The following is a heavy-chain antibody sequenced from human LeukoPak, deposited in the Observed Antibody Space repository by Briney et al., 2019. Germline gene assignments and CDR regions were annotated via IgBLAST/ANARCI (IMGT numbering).Heavy chain of an antibody. D-gene: IGHD4-11*01. Sequence: GESLKISCKGSGYSFTSYWIGWVRQMPGKGLEWMGIIYPGDSDTGYSPSFQGQVTISADKSISTAYLQWSSLKASDAAMYYCARTQGASYSNYGGSFDAFDIWGQGTMVTVSS. CDR2: IYPGDSDT. CDR3: ARTQGASYSNYGGSFDAFDI. CDR1: GYSFTSYW. J-gene: IGHJ3*02. V-gene: IGHV5-51*01.